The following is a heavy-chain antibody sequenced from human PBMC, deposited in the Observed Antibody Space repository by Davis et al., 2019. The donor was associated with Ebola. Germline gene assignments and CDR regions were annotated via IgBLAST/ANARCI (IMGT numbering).Heavy chain of an antibody. CDR1: GYTFTSYG. V-gene: IGHV1-8*02. D-gene: IGHD6-19*01. CDR3: ARDLAVAPPDY. CDR2: MNPNSGNT. Sequence: ASVKVSCKASGYTFTSYGISWVRQATGQGLEWMGWMNPNSGNTGYAQKFQGRVTMTRNTSISTAYMELRSLRSDDTAVYYCARDLAVAPPDYWGQGTLVTVSS. J-gene: IGHJ4*02.